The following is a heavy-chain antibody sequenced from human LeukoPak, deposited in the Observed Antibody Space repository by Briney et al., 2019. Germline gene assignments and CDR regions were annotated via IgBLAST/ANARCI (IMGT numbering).Heavy chain of an antibody. Sequence: PSETLSLTCSVSGGSISSNSYYWGWIRQPPGKGLKWIGSIYYSGSTYYNPSPKSRVTISVDTSKNQFSLKLNSATAADTAVYYCARNRYYYGSGNYGVPNWFDPWGQGTLVTVSS. CDR2: IYYSGST. CDR3: ARNRYYYGSGNYGVPNWFDP. D-gene: IGHD3-10*01. V-gene: IGHV4-39*01. CDR1: GGSISSNSYY. J-gene: IGHJ5*02.